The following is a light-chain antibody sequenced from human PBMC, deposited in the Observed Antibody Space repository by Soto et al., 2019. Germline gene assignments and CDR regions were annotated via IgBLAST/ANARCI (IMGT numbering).Light chain of an antibody. CDR3: QQYGSSPS. CDR1: QSVASN. Sequence: EIVLTQSPGALSLSPGETATLSCRASQSVASNLAWYLQKYGLAPTLLIYAASSRAAGIPDRFSGVGSGTDFTLNISRVEPEDFAVYYCQQYGSSPSFGPGTKVDIK. CDR2: AAS. V-gene: IGKV3-20*01. J-gene: IGKJ3*01.